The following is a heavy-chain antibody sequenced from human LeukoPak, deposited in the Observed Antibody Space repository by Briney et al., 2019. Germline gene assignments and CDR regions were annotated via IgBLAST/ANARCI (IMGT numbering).Heavy chain of an antibody. V-gene: IGHV3-30*18. CDR1: GFTFDDYA. D-gene: IGHD3-9*01. CDR3: AKDAYYDILTGSTSPYHYYGMDV. CDR2: ISYDGSNK. Sequence: PGRSLRLSCAASGFTFDDYAMHWVRQAPDKGLEWVAVISYDGSNKYYADSVKGRFTISRDNSKNTLYLQMNSLRAEDTAVYYCAKDAYYDILTGSTSPYHYYGMDVWGQGTTVTVSS. J-gene: IGHJ6*02.